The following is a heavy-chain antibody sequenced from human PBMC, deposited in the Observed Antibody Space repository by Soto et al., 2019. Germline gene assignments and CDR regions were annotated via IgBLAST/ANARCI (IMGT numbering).Heavy chain of an antibody. J-gene: IGHJ3*02. CDR2: ISGSGGST. CDR1: GFTFSSYA. Sequence: EVQLLESGGCLVQPGGSLRLSCAASGFTFSSYAMSWVRQAPGKGLEWVSAISGSGGSTYYADSVKGRFTISRDNSKNTLYLQMNSLRAEDTAVYYCAKGRSKLVAGTRDAFDIWGQGTMVTVSS. CDR3: AKGRSKLVAGTRDAFDI. D-gene: IGHD6-19*01. V-gene: IGHV3-23*01.